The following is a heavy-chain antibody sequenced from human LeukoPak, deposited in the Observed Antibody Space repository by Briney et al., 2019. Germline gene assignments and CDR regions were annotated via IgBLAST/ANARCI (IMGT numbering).Heavy chain of an antibody. D-gene: IGHD3-16*01. V-gene: IGHV3-9*01. Sequence: PGGSLRLSCAASGFTFDDFAMHWVRQAPGKGLEWVTGINWNGDRTVYADSVRGRFTIDRDNSKNFLYLEMYSLRPDDTALYFCTKDSGGSISSGSTFDYWGLGTLVTVSS. J-gene: IGHJ4*02. CDR3: TKDSGGSISSGSTFDY. CDR2: INWNGDRT. CDR1: GFTFDDFA.